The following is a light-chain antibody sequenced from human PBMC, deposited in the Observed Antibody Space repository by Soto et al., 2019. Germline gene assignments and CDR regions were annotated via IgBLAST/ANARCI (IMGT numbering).Light chain of an antibody. J-gene: IGKJ5*01. CDR3: HSRA. Sequence: DIQMTQSPSTLSPSVGARVTITCRASQSISSWLAWYQQKPGKAPKLLIYDASSLESGVPSRFSGSGSGTEFTLTISRLQPDDFATYFCHSRAFGQGTRLEIK. CDR1: QSISSW. V-gene: IGKV1-5*01. CDR2: DAS.